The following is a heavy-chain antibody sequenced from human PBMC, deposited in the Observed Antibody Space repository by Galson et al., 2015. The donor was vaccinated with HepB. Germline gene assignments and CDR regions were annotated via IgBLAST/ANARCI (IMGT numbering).Heavy chain of an antibody. D-gene: IGHD4-11*01. V-gene: IGHV3-15*01. J-gene: IGHJ4*02. CDR2: IKSKTDGGTT. CDR3: TTPLTVTTPDFDY. CDR1: GFTFSNAW. Sequence: SLRLSCAASGFTFSNAWMSWVRQAPGKGLEWVGRIKSKTDGGTTDYAAPVKGRFTISRDDSKNTLYLQMNSLKTEDTAVYYCTTPLTVTTPDFDYWGQGTLVTVS.